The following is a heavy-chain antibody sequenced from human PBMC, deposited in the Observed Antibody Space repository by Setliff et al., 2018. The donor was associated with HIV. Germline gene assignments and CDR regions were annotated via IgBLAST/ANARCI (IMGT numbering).Heavy chain of an antibody. CDR2: LSGSGGST. D-gene: IGHD3-9*01. CDR3: AKGSPPLRYFDTNAYYYYYMDV. CDR1: GFTFSNYP. Sequence: GGSLRLSCAASGFTFSNYPMTWVRQAPGKGLEWVSVLSGSGGSTYYADSVKGRFTISRDNSKNTLYLQMHSLRAEDTAVYYCAKGSPPLRYFDTNAYYYYYMDVWGRGTTVTVSS. V-gene: IGHV3-23*01. J-gene: IGHJ6*03.